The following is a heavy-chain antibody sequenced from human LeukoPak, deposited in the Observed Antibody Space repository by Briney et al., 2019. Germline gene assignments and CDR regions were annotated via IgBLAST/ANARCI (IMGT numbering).Heavy chain of an antibody. D-gene: IGHD1-26*01. CDR3: ARVELSGSYSWSNWFDP. CDR2: TYYRSKWYN. J-gene: IGHJ5*02. Sequence: SQTLSLTCAISGDSVSSNSAAWNWIRQSPSRGLEWLGRTYYRSKWYNDYAVSVKSRITINPGTSKNQFSLQLNSVTPEDTAVYYCARVELSGSYSWSNWFDPWGQGTLVTVSS. CDR1: GDSVSSNSAA. V-gene: IGHV6-1*01.